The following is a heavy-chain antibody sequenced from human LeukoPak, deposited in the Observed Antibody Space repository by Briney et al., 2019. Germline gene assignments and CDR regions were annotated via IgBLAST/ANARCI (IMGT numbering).Heavy chain of an antibody. CDR2: IRQDGSEK. CDR1: GFTFSSYW. CDR3: ARDRRGSSWYVHDAFDI. D-gene: IGHD6-13*01. V-gene: IGHV3-7*04. Sequence: GGSLRVSCAASGFTFSSYWMSWVRQAPGKGLEWVANIRQDGSEKYYVDSVKGRFTISRDNAKNSLYLQMNSLRAEDTAVYYCARDRRGSSWYVHDAFDIWGQGTLGTVSS. J-gene: IGHJ3*02.